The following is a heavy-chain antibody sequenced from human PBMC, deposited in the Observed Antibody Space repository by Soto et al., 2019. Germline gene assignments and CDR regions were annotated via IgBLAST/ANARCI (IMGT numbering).Heavy chain of an antibody. CDR2: ISAGNGNT. CDR1: GYTFTSYP. J-gene: IGHJ4*02. D-gene: IGHD3-22*01. V-gene: IGHV1-3*01. CDR3: ATPYYYDSSGAFGF. Sequence: ASVKVSCRTSGYTFTSYPIYCVRQTPGLRLEWMGWISAGNGNTKYSQKFQGRLTITRDTSASTAYMELSSLRSEDTAVYYCATPYYYDSSGAFGFWGQGTLVTVSS.